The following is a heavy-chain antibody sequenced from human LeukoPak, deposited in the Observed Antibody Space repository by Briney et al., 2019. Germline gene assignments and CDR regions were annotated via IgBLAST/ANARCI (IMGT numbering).Heavy chain of an antibody. Sequence: GGSLRLSCAASGFTFSSYWLSWVRQAPGKGLEWVSAISGSGGSTYYADSVKGRFTISRDNSKNTLYLQMNSLRAEDTAVYYCAKDDYGSGSLMDVWGKGTTVTVSS. CDR1: GFTFSSYW. D-gene: IGHD3-10*01. CDR3: AKDDYGSGSLMDV. J-gene: IGHJ6*03. CDR2: ISGSGGST. V-gene: IGHV3-23*01.